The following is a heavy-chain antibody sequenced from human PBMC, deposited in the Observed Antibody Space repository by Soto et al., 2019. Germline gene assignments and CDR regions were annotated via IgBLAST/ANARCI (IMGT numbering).Heavy chain of an antibody. CDR3: AREQLVMYYFDY. J-gene: IGHJ4*02. Sequence: KPSETLSLTCAVYGGSFSGYYWSWIRQPPGKGLEWIGEINHSGSTNYNPSLKSRVTISVDTSKNQFSLKLSSVTAADTAVYYCAREQLVMYYFDYWGQGTLVTVSS. D-gene: IGHD6-13*01. CDR2: INHSGST. CDR1: GGSFSGYY. V-gene: IGHV4-34*01.